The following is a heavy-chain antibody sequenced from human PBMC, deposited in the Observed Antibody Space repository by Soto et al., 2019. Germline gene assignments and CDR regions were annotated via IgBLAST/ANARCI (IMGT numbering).Heavy chain of an antibody. CDR2: INPNSGGT. Sequence: QVQLVQSGAAVKKPGASVKVSCKASGYTFTGYYMHWVRQAPGQGLEWMGWINPNSGGTNYAQQFQGWVTMTRDTSISTAYMELSRLRSDDTAGYYCASDIGYSYAHVWFDPWGQGTLVTVSA. V-gene: IGHV1-2*04. D-gene: IGHD5-18*01. CDR3: ASDIGYSYAHVWFDP. J-gene: IGHJ5*02. CDR1: GYTFTGYY.